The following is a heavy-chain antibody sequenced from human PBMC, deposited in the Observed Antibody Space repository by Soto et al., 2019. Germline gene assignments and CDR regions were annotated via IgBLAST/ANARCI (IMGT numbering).Heavy chain of an antibody. CDR3: ARGGYYDSSGSRNYDYYGMNV. Sequence: QAQLVQSGAEVKKPGASVRVSCKTSGYRFSDYGIKWVRQAPGQGLEWLGWISPYSHYTKHAHIVQGRVYMSIDMSNRTAYRDLRSLRSDGTVIYFCARGGYYDSSGSRNYDYYGMNVWGQGTTVTVSS. J-gene: IGHJ6*02. V-gene: IGHV1-18*01. D-gene: IGHD3-22*01. CDR2: ISPYSHYT. CDR1: GYRFSDYG.